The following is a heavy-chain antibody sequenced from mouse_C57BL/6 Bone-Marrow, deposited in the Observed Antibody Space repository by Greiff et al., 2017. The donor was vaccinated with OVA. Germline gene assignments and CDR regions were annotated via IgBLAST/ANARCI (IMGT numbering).Heavy chain of an antibody. V-gene: IGHV10-1*01. CDR3: VRDYAMDY. CDR2: IRSKSNNYAT. J-gene: IGHJ4*01. CDR1: GFSFNTYA. Sequence: EVTLMESGGGLVQPKGSLKLSCAASGFSFNTYAMNWVRQAPGKGLEWVARIRSKSNNYATYYAESVKDRFTISRDDSESMLYLQMNNLKTEDTAMYYCVRDYAMDYWGQGTSVTVSS.